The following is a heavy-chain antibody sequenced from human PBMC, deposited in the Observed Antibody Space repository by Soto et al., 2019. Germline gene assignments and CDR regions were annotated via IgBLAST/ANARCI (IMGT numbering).Heavy chain of an antibody. V-gene: IGHV4-4*02. CDR2: IYHSGST. D-gene: IGHD4-4*01. CDR1: GGSISSSNW. CDR3: ARTTDYYYYGMDV. Sequence: PSETLSLTCAVSGGSISSSNWWSWVRQPPGKGLEWIGEIYHSGSTNYNPSLKSRVTISVDKSKNQFSLKLSSVTAADTAVYYRARTTDYYYYGMDVWGQGTTVTVSS. J-gene: IGHJ6*02.